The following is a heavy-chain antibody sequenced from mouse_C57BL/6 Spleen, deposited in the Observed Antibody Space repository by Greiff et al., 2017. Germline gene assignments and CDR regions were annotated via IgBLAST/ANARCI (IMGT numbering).Heavy chain of an antibody. CDR1: GFTFSDYY. CDR2: INYDGSST. J-gene: IGHJ2*01. Sequence: EVMLVESEGGLVQPGSSMKLSCTASGFTFSDYYMAWVRQVPEKGLEWVANINYDGSSTYYLDSLKSRFIISRDNAKNILYLQMSSLKSEDTATYYCARVPYYGSSPDYWGQGTTLTVSS. CDR3: ARVPYYGSSPDY. V-gene: IGHV5-16*01. D-gene: IGHD1-1*01.